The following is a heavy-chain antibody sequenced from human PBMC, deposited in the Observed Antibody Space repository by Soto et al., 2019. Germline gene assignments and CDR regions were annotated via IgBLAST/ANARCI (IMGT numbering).Heavy chain of an antibody. V-gene: IGHV3-74*01. CDR2: INSAGSST. CDR3: ARAECTIFGVVIIGAVGV. CDR1: GFTFSSYW. J-gene: IGHJ3*01. D-gene: IGHD3-3*01. Sequence: PGGSRRLSCAASGFTFSSYWMHWVRQAPGKGLVWGSRINSAGSSTSYADSVKGRFTISRDNAKNTLYLQMNSLRAEDTAVYYCARAECTIFGVVIIGAVGVWGQGTMVSVSS.